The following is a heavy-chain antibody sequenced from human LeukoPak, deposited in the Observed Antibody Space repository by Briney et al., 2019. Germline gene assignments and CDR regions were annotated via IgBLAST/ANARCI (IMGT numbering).Heavy chain of an antibody. Sequence: SETLSLTCTVSGYSISSGSYYWSWIRQPAGKRLEWIGRIYTSGSTNYNPSLKSRVTISVDTSKNQFSLKLSSVTAADTAVYYCARDAPYYYYMDVWGKGTTVTISS. CDR3: ARDAPYYYYMDV. CDR2: IYTSGST. CDR1: GYSISSGSYY. V-gene: IGHV4-61*02. J-gene: IGHJ6*03.